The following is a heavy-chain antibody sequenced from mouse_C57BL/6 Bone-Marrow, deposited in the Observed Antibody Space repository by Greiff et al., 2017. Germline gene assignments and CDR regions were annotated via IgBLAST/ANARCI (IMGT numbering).Heavy chain of an antibody. CDR2: INPSSGYT. V-gene: IGHV1-4*01. CDR3: AITTVVAFDY. J-gene: IGHJ2*01. D-gene: IGHD1-1*01. Sequence: QVQLQQSGAELARPGASVKMSCKASGYTFTSYTMHWVKQRPGQGLEWIGYINPSSGYTKYKQKFKDKATLTADKSSSTAYMQLSSLTSEDSAVYYCAITTVVAFDYWGQGTTLTVSS. CDR1: GYTFTSYT.